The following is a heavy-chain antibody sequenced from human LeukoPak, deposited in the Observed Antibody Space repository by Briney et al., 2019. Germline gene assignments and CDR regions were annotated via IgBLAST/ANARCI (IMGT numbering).Heavy chain of an antibody. CDR1: GFSFGSYS. CDR3: VSPTADYPFLYYFDS. V-gene: IGHV3-30*09. CDR2: ISSDGNSK. D-gene: IGHD5-12*01. J-gene: IGHJ4*02. Sequence: GGSLRLSCAASGFSFGSYSIHWVRQAPGKGLEWVAVISSDGNSKSFALSVKGRFAISRDNSKNTLFLQMNNLRSEDTALYYCVSPTADYPFLYYFDSWGQGTLVTVSS.